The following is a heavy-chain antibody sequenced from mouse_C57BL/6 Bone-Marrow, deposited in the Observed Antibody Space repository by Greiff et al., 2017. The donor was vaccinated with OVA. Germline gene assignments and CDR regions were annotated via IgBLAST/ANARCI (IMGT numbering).Heavy chain of an antibody. J-gene: IGHJ2*01. CDR2: INPSNGGT. CDR1: GYTFTSYW. CDR3: ARSRFITTVVAPFDY. Sequence: QVQLQQPGTELVKPGASVKLSCKASGYTFTSYWMHWVKQRPGQGLEWIGNINPSNGGTNYNEKFKSKATLTVDKSSSAAYMQLSSLTSEDSAVYYCARSRFITTVVAPFDYWGKGTTLTVSS. V-gene: IGHV1-53*01. D-gene: IGHD1-1*01.